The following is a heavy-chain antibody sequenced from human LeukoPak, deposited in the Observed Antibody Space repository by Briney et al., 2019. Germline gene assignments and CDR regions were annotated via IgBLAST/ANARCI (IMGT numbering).Heavy chain of an antibody. V-gene: IGHV3-30*18. CDR3: AKDEYCTTTNCYPKHFHL. CDR2: ISNDGNTK. CDR1: GFTFSHYG. Sequence: PGRSLRLSCAASGFTFSHYGMHWVRQAPGKGLEWVAFISNDGNTKYYGDSVKGRFTFSRDNSKNTLDLQMDSLRAEDTAVYYCAKDEYCTTTNCYPKHFHLWGQGTLVTVSS. D-gene: IGHD2-2*01. J-gene: IGHJ4*02.